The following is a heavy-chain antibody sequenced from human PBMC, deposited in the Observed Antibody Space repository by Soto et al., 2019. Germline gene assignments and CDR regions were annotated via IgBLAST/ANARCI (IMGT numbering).Heavy chain of an antibody. CDR3: AREVSSGGFDY. V-gene: IGHV4-59*01. D-gene: IGHD1-26*01. CDR2: IYYSGST. J-gene: IGHJ4*02. Sequence: SETLSLTCTVSGGSISSYYWSWIRQPPGKGLGWIGYIYYSGSTNYNPSLKSRVTISVDTSKNQFSLKLSSVTAADTAVYYCAREVSSGGFDYRGQGTLVTVSS. CDR1: GGSISSYY.